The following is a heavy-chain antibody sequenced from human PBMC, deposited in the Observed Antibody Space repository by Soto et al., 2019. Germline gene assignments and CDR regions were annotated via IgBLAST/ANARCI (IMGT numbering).Heavy chain of an antibody. J-gene: IGHJ5*02. CDR2: ISAYNGNT. Sequence: QVQLVQSGAEVKKPGASVKVSCKASGYTFTSYGISWVRQASGQGLEWMGWISAYNGNTKYAQKLQGRVTMTTDTSTSTAYMELRGLRSDDTAVDYCARDGADKWNDGGWFDPWGQGTLVTVSS. V-gene: IGHV1-18*01. D-gene: IGHD1-1*01. CDR3: ARDGADKWNDGGWFDP. CDR1: GYTFTSYG.